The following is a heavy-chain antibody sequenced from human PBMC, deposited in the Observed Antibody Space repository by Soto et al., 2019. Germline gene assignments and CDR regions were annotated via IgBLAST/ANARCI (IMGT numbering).Heavy chain of an antibody. CDR1: GGTFSIYA. CDR2: IIPIFGTA. V-gene: IGHV1-69*13. Sequence: SVKVSWKASGGTFSIYAISWVRQAPGQGLEWMGGIIPIFGTANYAQKFQGRVTITADESTSTAYMELSSLRSEDTAVYYCARDSHVVVVAASVYSFDYWGQGTPVTVSS. J-gene: IGHJ4*02. CDR3: ARDSHVVVVAASVYSFDY. D-gene: IGHD2-15*01.